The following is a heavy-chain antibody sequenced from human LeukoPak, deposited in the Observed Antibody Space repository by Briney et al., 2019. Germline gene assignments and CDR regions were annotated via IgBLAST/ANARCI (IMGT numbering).Heavy chain of an antibody. Sequence: ASVKVSSKASGCTFTSYYMLWVRQAPGQGLEGTGIINPSGGSTSYAQKFQGRVTMTRDTSTSTVYMELRSLRAEDTAVYSCASAGYSSGWHIDYWGQGTLVTVSS. J-gene: IGHJ4*02. V-gene: IGHV1-46*01. CDR1: GCTFTSYY. D-gene: IGHD6-19*01. CDR2: INPSGGST. CDR3: ASAGYSSGWHIDY.